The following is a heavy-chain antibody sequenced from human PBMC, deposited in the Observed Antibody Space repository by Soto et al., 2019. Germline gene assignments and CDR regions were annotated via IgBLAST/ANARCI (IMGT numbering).Heavy chain of an antibody. CDR2: INSDGSST. CDR1: GFTFSSYW. D-gene: IGHD3-3*01. J-gene: IGHJ5*02. CDR3: ARAPRKGYDFWSGYYTQIWSDP. Sequence: GGSLRLSCGASGFTFSSYWMHWVRQAPGKGLVWVSRINSDGSSTSYADSVKGRFPISRDNAKNTLYLQMNSLRAEDTAVYYCARAPRKGYDFWSGYYTQIWSDPWGQGTLVPVSS. V-gene: IGHV3-74*01.